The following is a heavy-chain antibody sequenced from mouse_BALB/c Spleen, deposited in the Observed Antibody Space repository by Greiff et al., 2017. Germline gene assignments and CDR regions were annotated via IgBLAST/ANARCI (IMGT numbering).Heavy chain of an antibody. CDR3: ARQDYGSSYRYFDV. CDR2: INSNGGST. D-gene: IGHD1-1*01. V-gene: IGHV5-6-2*01. J-gene: IGHJ1*01. Sequence: EVQGVESGGGLVKLGGSLKLSCAASGFTFSSYYMSWVRQTPEKRLELVAAINSNGGSTYYPDTVKGRFTISRDNAKNTLYLQMSSLKSEDTALYYCARQDYGSSYRYFDVWGAGTTVTVSS. CDR1: GFTFSSYY.